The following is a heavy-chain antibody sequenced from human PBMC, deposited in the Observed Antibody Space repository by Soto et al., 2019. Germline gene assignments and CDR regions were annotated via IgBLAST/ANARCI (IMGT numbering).Heavy chain of an antibody. Sequence: SDTLSLPCSVYPGSFSGYYWSWIRQPPGKALEWIGEINHSGSTNYSPSLKSRVTIFVDTSKNQFSLELSSVTATDTAVYFCARRGARIEAVAISTGFDPWRQGNLVTASS. CDR3: ARRGARIEAVAISTGFDP. J-gene: IGHJ5*02. CDR1: PGSFSGYY. CDR2: INHSGST. V-gene: IGHV4-34*01. D-gene: IGHD2-2*01.